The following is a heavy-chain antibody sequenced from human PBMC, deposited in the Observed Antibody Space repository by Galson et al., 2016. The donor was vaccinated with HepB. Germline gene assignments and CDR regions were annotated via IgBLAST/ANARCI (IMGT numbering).Heavy chain of an antibody. CDR1: GFTFSSYS. CDR2: ISSSSSYI. J-gene: IGHJ4*01. Sequence: SLRLSCAASGFTFSSYSMNWVRQAPGKGLEWVSSISSSSSYIYYADSVKGRFTISRDNAKNTLYLQMNSLRAEDTAVYYCAREGPNYYGAGNYWGGDYWGHGTLVTVSS. CDR3: AREGPNYYGAGNYWGGDY. V-gene: IGHV3-21*01. D-gene: IGHD3-10*01.